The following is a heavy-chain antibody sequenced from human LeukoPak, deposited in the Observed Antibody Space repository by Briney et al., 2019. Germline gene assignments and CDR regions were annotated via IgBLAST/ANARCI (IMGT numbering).Heavy chain of an antibody. Sequence: PGGSLRLSCAASGFTFDDYAMHWVRQAPGKGLEWVSGISWNSGSIGYADSVKGRFTISRDNAKNSLYLQMNSLKTEDTAVYYCTRHDPWYSSGWYNYWGQGTLVTVSS. CDR1: GFTFDDYA. CDR3: TRHDPWYSSGWYNY. D-gene: IGHD6-19*01. CDR2: ISWNSGSI. J-gene: IGHJ4*02. V-gene: IGHV3-9*01.